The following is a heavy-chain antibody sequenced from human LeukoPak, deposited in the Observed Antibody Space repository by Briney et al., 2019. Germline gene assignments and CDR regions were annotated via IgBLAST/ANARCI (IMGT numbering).Heavy chain of an antibody. CDR2: INHSGST. Sequence: SETLSLTCAVYGGSFSGYSWSWIRQPPGKGLEWIGEINHSGSTSYNPSLKSRVTISVDTSTNHFSLKLSSAPAGDTAGDYCSGIVGTTFDFFDFWGQGTLVTVSS. CDR3: SGIVGTTFDFFDF. D-gene: IGHD1-1*01. J-gene: IGHJ4*02. V-gene: IGHV4-34*01. CDR1: GGSFSGYS.